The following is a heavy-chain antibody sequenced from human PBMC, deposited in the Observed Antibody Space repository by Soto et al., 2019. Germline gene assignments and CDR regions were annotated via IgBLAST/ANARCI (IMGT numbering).Heavy chain of an antibody. J-gene: IGHJ3*02. Sequence: QVQLVESGGGVVQPGRSLRLSCAASGFTFSSYGMHWVRQAPGKGLEWVAVIWYDGSNKYYADSVKGRFTISRDNSKNTLYLKMNSLRAEDTAVDYCARDYGDAFDIWGQGTMVTVSS. CDR3: ARDYGDAFDI. V-gene: IGHV3-33*01. D-gene: IGHD4-17*01. CDR2: IWYDGSNK. CDR1: GFTFSSYG.